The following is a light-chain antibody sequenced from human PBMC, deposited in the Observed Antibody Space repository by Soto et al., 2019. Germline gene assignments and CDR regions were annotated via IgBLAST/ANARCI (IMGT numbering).Light chain of an antibody. CDR3: QVWDNSSDQWV. V-gene: IGLV3-21*04. J-gene: IGLJ3*02. CDR2: YNG. Sequence: SYELTQPPSVSVAPGQTARITCGGNNIGSKNVHWYQQKPGQGQVPVLVIFYNGDRPSGIPERFSGSNFGNTATLTISRIEAGDEADYYCQVWDNSSDQWVFGGGTKLTVL. CDR1: NIGSKN.